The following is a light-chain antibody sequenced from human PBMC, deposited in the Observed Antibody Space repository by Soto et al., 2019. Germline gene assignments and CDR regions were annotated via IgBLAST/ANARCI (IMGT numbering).Light chain of an antibody. V-gene: IGKV1-39*01. Sequence: DIAMTQAPSPLHASVGDRVTITCRASQSISSYLNWYQHKPGKAPKLLIYAASSLQSGVPPRFSGSGSGTDFTLTISSLQPEDFATYYCQQSYSTPLTFGGGTKV. J-gene: IGKJ4*01. CDR3: QQSYSTPLT. CDR1: QSISSY. CDR2: AAS.